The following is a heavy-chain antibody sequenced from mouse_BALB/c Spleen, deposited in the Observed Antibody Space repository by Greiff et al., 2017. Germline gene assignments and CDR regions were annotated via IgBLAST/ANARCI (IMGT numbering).Heavy chain of an antibody. D-gene: IGHD2-4*01. CDR2: IHYSGST. V-gene: IGHV3-1*02. J-gene: IGHJ1*01. Sequence: EVKLVESGPDLVKPSQSLSLTCTVTGYSITSGYSWPWIRQFPGNKLEWMGYIHYSGSTNYNPSLKSRISITRDTSKNQFFLQLNSVTTEDTATYYCARRITTSWYFDVWGAGTTVTVSA. CDR1: GYSITSGYS. CDR3: ARRITTSWYFDV.